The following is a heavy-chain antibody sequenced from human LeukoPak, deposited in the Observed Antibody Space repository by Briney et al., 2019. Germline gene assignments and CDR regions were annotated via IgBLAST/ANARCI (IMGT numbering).Heavy chain of an antibody. J-gene: IGHJ3*02. CDR1: GFTFSGSA. CDR3: TSGSSRYCSSTSCYGDAFDI. D-gene: IGHD2-2*01. CDR2: IRSKASSYAT. Sequence: PGGSLRLSCVASGFTFSGSAMHWVRQASGKGLEWVGRIRSKASSYATAYAASVKGRFTISRDDSKNTAYLQMNSLKTEDTAVYYCTSGSSRYCSSTSCYGDAFDIWGQGTMVTVSS. V-gene: IGHV3-73*01.